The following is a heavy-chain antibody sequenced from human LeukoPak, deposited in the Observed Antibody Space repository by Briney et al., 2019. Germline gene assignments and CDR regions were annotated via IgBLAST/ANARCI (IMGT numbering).Heavy chain of an antibody. V-gene: IGHV3-30*04. Sequence: GGSLRLSCAASGFTFSSYAMHWVRQAPGKGLEWVAVISYDGSNKYYADSVKGRFTISRDNSKNTLYLQMNSLRAEDTAVYYCARGVDYYENSGTIDYWGQGTLVTVSS. CDR1: GFTFSSYA. D-gene: IGHD3-22*01. CDR2: ISYDGSNK. CDR3: ARGVDYYENSGTIDY. J-gene: IGHJ4*02.